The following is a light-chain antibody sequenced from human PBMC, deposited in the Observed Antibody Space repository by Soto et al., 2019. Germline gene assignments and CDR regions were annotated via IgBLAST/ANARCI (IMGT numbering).Light chain of an antibody. V-gene: IGKV3-15*01. CDR2: GAS. CDR1: QSIRSN. Sequence: EIVMTQSPDTLSVSPGEGATLSCGVSQSIRSNLAWYQQRPGQAPRLLMYGASTRADGIPARFTGSGSGTEFTLTISSLQSEDFAVYYCQQYHIWPPWTSGQGTKVDIK. CDR3: QQYHIWPPWT. J-gene: IGKJ1*01.